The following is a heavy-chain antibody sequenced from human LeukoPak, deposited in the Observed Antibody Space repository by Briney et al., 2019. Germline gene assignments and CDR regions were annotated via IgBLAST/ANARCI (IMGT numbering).Heavy chain of an antibody. V-gene: IGHV3-23*01. CDR2: ISGSGGST. CDR3: TKGSNLEVPTPMDV. D-gene: IGHD2-2*01. Sequence: GGSLRLSCAASGFTFSSYAMSWVRQAPGKGLEWVSAISGSGGSTYYADSVKGRFTISRDNSKNTLYLHMDSLRAEDTAVYYCTKGSNLEVPTPMDVWAKGTTVTVSS. J-gene: IGHJ6*03. CDR1: GFTFSSYA.